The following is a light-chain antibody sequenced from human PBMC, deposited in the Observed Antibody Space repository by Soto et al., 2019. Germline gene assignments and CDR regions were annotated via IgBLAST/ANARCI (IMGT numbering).Light chain of an antibody. V-gene: IGKV3-20*01. J-gene: IGKJ1*01. CDR3: QQYGSSCT. CDR2: GAS. CDR1: PSVSNNY. Sequence: EIVLTQSPGTLSLSPGERATLSCRASPSVSNNYVACHKQKPSQAPRLLNEGASNRATGTPDRCSGSWSGTDFTPTIRRLEPEDFAVYYCQQYGSSCTFGQGTKVDIK.